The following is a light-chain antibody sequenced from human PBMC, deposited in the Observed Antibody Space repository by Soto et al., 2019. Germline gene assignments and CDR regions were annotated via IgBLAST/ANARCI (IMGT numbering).Light chain of an antibody. V-gene: IGKV1-5*03. CDR3: QQYNSYSLWT. CDR2: KAS. CDR1: QSISSW. Sequence: DIQMTQSPSTLSASVGDRVTITCRASQSISSWLAWYQQKPGKAPKLLIYKASSLESGVPSRFSGSGSGTEFTLTISSLQPDDFATYYCQQYNSYSLWTFGQGTRWIS. J-gene: IGKJ1*01.